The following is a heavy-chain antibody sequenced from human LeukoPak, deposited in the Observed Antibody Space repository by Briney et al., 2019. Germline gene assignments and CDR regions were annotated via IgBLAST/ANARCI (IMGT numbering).Heavy chain of an antibody. CDR1: GYSFTGYY. Sequence: GASVKVSCKASGYSFTGYYMHWVRQAPGQGLEWMGRINPNSGDTNSAQKFQGRVTMTRDTSIRTAYMELGRLTSDDTAVYYCARGGITGTTRGPTRLNDAFDIWGQGTMVTVSS. CDR2: INPNSGDT. CDR3: ARGGITGTTRGPTRLNDAFDI. J-gene: IGHJ3*02. V-gene: IGHV1-2*06. D-gene: IGHD1-20*01.